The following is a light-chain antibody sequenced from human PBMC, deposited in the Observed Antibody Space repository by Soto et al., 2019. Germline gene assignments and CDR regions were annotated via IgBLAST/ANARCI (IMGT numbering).Light chain of an antibody. CDR2: DVS. J-gene: IGLJ2*01. V-gene: IGLV2-14*01. Sequence: QSALTQPASVSGSLGQSITISCTGTSSDVSAYNYVSWYQQHPGKAPKLMIYDVSNWPSGVSYRFSGSKSGNTASLTISGLQAEDEADYYCSSYTTSSTVVFGGGTKLTVL. CDR1: SSDVSAYNY. CDR3: SSYTTSSTVV.